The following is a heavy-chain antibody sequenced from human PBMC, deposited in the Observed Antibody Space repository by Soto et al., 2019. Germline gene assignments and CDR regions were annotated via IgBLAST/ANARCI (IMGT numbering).Heavy chain of an antibody. J-gene: IGHJ5*02. CDR2: IIPVFGSA. Sequence: QVQLVQSGAEVKKPGSSMKVSSKASGGTFSSYAISWVRQAHGQGLEWMGEIIPVFGSASYAQKFHGRATVTADQATTTGFMELGSLRSEGTAVYYCGRGGFSARSPPSNWFGPWGQGTLVTVSS. V-gene: IGHV1-69*01. CDR1: GGTFSSYA. D-gene: IGHD3-16*01. CDR3: GRGGFSARSPPSNWFGP.